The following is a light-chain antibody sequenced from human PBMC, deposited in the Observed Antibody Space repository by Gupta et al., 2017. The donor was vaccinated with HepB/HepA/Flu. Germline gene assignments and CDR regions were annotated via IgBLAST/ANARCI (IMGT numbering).Light chain of an antibody. Sequence: AIRMTQSPSSLSAFTGDRVTIACRASQDVSRFLAWYQQRPGTAPKLLIHSASNVQSGVPSRFSGSGSGTEFTLTIRSLQSEDFATYYCQQNDCHPGTFGQGTKLEIK. CDR3: QQNDCHPGT. CDR2: SAS. V-gene: IGKV1-8*01. CDR1: QDVSRF. J-gene: IGKJ1*01.